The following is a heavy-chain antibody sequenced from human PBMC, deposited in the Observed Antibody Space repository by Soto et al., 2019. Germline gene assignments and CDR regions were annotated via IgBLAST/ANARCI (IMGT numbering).Heavy chain of an antibody. CDR3: SRDDDEGGYDLGYYYYGMDV. CDR2: IWYDGSNK. D-gene: IGHD5-12*01. Sequence: GGSLRLSCAASGFTFSSYGMHWVRQAPGKGLEWVAVIWYDGSNKYYADSVKGRFTISRDNSKNTLYLQMNSLRAEDTAVYYCSRDDDEGGYDLGYYYYGMDVWGQGTTVTVSS. CDR1: GFTFSSYG. V-gene: IGHV3-33*01. J-gene: IGHJ6*02.